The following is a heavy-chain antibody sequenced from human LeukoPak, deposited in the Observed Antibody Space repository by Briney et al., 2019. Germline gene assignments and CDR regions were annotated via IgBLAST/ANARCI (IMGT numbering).Heavy chain of an antibody. Sequence: GGSLRLSCEASGFTVSSNYMSWVRQGPGKGLEWVSVIHSGGSTYYADSVKGRFTISRDNSKNTLYLQMNSLRAEDTAVYYCARLWSYLGSYFDYWGQGTLVTVSS. V-gene: IGHV3-53*01. J-gene: IGHJ4*02. D-gene: IGHD3-10*01. CDR2: IHSGGST. CDR1: GFTVSSNY. CDR3: ARLWSYLGSYFDY.